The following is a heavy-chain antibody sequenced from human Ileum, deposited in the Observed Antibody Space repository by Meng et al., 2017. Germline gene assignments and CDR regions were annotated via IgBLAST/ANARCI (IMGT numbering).Heavy chain of an antibody. CDR1: GYTFTGYY. J-gene: IGHJ4*02. D-gene: IGHD3-3*01. V-gene: IGHV1-2*02. Sequence: QVRLGQLGSGVKKPGASVKVSCKSPGYTFTGYYLFWVRQAPGQGLEWMGWINPNNGGTNYAQKFQGRVTITRDTSITTAYMELSRLSSDDTAVYYCASRANYDFWSGYFAPLGYWGQGTLVTVSS. CDR3: ASRANYDFWSGYFAPLGY. CDR2: INPNNGGT.